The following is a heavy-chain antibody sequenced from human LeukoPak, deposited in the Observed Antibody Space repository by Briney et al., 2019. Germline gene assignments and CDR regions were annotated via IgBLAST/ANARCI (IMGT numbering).Heavy chain of an antibody. CDR1: GGSISSGGYY. CDR2: IYYSGST. Sequence: PSETLSLTCTVSGGSISSGGYYWSWIRQHPGKGLEWIVYIYYSGSTYYNPSLKSRVTISVDTSKNQFSLKLSSVTAADTAVYYCARDPGRGSSWYAEDYGMDVWGQGTTVTVSS. CDR3: ARDPGRGSSWYAEDYGMDV. D-gene: IGHD6-13*01. V-gene: IGHV4-31*03. J-gene: IGHJ6*02.